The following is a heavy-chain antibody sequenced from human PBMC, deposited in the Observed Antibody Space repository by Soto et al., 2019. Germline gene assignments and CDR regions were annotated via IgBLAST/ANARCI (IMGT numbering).Heavy chain of an antibody. Sequence: QVQLVESGGGVVQPGRSLRLSCAASGFTFSSYAMHWVRQAPGKGLEWVAVISYDGSDKYYADSVKGRFTISRDNSKNTPNLQMNSLRADDKAVYYCAKALGELSPESYDYWGQGTLITVSS. CDR1: GFTFSSYA. CDR3: AKALGELSPESYDY. D-gene: IGHD3-16*02. CDR2: ISYDGSDK. V-gene: IGHV3-30*18. J-gene: IGHJ4*02.